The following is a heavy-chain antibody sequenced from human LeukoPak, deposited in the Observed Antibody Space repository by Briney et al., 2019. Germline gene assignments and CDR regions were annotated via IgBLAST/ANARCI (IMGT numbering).Heavy chain of an antibody. CDR1: GFTFSSYA. D-gene: IGHD6-25*01. J-gene: IGHJ6*02. Sequence: GGSLRLSCAASGFTFSSYAMSWVRQAPGKGLEWVSAISGSGGSTYYADSVKGRFTISRDNSKNTLYLQMNSLRDEDTAVYYCARQDTSGPWRLYGVHVWGQGTTVTVSS. CDR2: ISGSGGST. CDR3: ARQDTSGPWRLYGVHV. V-gene: IGHV3-23*01.